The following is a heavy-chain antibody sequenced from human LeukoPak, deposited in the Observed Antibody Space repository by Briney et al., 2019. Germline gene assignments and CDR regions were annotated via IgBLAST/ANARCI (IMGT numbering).Heavy chain of an antibody. D-gene: IGHD5-24*01. CDR2: ISYDGSNK. CDR1: GFTFSSYA. V-gene: IGHV3-30-3*01. CDR3: ARGEMATIPLMGY. Sequence: GGSLRLSCAASGFTFSSYAMHWVRQAPGKGLEWVAVISYDGSNKYYADSVKGRFIISRDNSKNTLYLQMNSLRAEDTAVYYCARGEMATIPLMGYWGQGTLVTVSS. J-gene: IGHJ4*02.